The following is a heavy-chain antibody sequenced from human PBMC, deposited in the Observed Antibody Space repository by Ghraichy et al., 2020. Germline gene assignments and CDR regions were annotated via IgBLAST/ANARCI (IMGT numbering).Heavy chain of an antibody. J-gene: IGHJ3*02. CDR2: IYYSGST. Sequence: SETLSLTCTVSGGSISSYYWSWIRQPPGKGLEWIGYIYYSGSTNYNPSLKSRVTISVDTSKNQFSLKLSSVPAADTAVYYCARGLYYDILTGYGHAFDIWGQGTMVTVSS. V-gene: IGHV4-59*01. CDR1: GGSISSYY. D-gene: IGHD3-9*01. CDR3: ARGLYYDILTGYGHAFDI.